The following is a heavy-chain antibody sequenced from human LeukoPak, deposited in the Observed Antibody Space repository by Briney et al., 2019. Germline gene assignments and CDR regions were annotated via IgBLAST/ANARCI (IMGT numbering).Heavy chain of an antibody. CDR1: GFTFSSYA. Sequence: GGSLRLSCAASGFTFSSYAMSWVRQAPGKGLEWVLGISGSGGSTYYADSVKGRFTISRDNSKNTLYLQMNSLRAEDTAVYYCANLPLAPGEDYLDYWGQGTLVTVSS. CDR2: ISGSGGST. D-gene: IGHD3-16*01. V-gene: IGHV3-23*01. J-gene: IGHJ4*02. CDR3: ANLPLAPGEDYLDY.